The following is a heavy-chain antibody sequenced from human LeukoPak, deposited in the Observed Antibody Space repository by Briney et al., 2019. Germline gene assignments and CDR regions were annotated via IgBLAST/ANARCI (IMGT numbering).Heavy chain of an antibody. J-gene: IGHJ4*02. CDR1: GYSISSGYY. V-gene: IGHV4-38-2*02. D-gene: IGHD6-13*01. CDR2: IYHSGST. Sequence: SETLSLTCAVSGYSISSGYYWGWIRQPPGKGLEWIGSIYHSGSTYYNPSLKSRVTISVDTSKNQSSLKLSSVTAADTAVYYCAREGYYSSSWPASDYWGQGTLVTVSS. CDR3: AREGYYSSSWPASDY.